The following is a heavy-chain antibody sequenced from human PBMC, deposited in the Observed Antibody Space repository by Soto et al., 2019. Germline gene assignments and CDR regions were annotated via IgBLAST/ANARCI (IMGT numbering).Heavy chain of an antibody. CDR3: SRVDPGETSPFDH. J-gene: IGHJ4*02. CDR2: INPFDGSR. CDR1: GYTFSSYH. V-gene: IGHV1-46*03. Sequence: ASVKVSCKASGYTFSSYHISWARQAPGQGLEWMGWINPFDGSRMFAQSFQGRVTMTRDTSTSTVYMEVSSLRSEDTAVYYCSRVDPGETSPFDHWGQGTLVNGSS. D-gene: IGHD3-10*01.